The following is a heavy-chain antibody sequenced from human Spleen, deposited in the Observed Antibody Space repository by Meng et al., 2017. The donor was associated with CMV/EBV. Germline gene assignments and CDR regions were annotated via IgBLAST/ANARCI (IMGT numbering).Heavy chain of an antibody. D-gene: IGHD5-18*01. CDR3: ARENSGYRNDRLYYYGMDV. Sequence: GESLKISCAASKFSFSTYTMHWVRQAPGKGLEWVAIISHDGSNKHYAESVKGRFTISRDNSRRTLYLQMNILRVEDTAVYYWARENSGYRNDRLYYYGMDVWGQGTTVTVSS. CDR2: ISHDGSNK. CDR1: KFSFSTYT. V-gene: IGHV3-30-3*01. J-gene: IGHJ6*02.